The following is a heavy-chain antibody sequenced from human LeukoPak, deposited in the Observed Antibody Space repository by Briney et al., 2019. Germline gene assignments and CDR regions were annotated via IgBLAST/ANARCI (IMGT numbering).Heavy chain of an antibody. CDR3: AVYYDFWSGYSNWFDP. CDR2: INPNSGGT. D-gene: IGHD3-3*01. CDR1: GYTFTGYY. Sequence: ASVKVSCKASGYTFTGYYMHWVRQAPGQGLEWMGWINPNSGGTNYAQKFQGRVTMTRDTSLSTAYMELSRLRSDDTAVYYCAVYYDFWSGYSNWFDPWGQGTLVTVSS. J-gene: IGHJ5*02. V-gene: IGHV1-2*02.